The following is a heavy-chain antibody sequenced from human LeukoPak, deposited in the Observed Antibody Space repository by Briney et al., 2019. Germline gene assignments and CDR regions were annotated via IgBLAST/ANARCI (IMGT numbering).Heavy chain of an antibody. V-gene: IGHV3-15*01. J-gene: IGHJ4*02. Sequence: GGSLRLSCAASGFTFSNAWMSWVRQAPGKGLEWVGRIKSKTDGGTTDYAAPVKGRFTISRDDSKNTLYLRMNSLKTEDTAVYYCTTEVPVTTVDYWGQGTLVTVSS. CDR2: IKSKTDGGTT. CDR3: TTEVPVTTVDY. D-gene: IGHD4-17*01. CDR1: GFTFSNAW.